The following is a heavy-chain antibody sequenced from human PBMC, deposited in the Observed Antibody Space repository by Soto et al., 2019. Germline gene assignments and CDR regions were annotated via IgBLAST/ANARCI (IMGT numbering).Heavy chain of an antibody. Sequence: SGNVWCKACGGSFSSYAISWVRQAPGQGLEWMGGIIPIFGTANYAQKFQGRVTITADESTSTAYIELSSLRSEDTAVKYYANSTALGELTTPHDFWGQGTLVTVSS. D-gene: IGHD3-16*01. J-gene: IGHJ4*02. CDR3: ANSTALGELTTPHDF. CDR2: IIPIFGTA. V-gene: IGHV1-69*13. CDR1: GGSFSSYA.